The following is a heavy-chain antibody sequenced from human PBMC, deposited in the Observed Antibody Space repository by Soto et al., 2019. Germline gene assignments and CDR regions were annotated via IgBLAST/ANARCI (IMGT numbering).Heavy chain of an antibody. Sequence: QVQLVESGGGVVQPGRSLRLSCAASGFTFSSYGMHWVRQAPGKGLEWVAVISYDGSNKYYADSVKGRFTISRDNSKNTLYLQMNSLRAEDTAVYYCANDDPIGYCSSTSCDLIDYWGQGTLVTVSS. CDR1: GFTFSSYG. V-gene: IGHV3-30*18. D-gene: IGHD2-2*01. CDR3: ANDDPIGYCSSTSCDLIDY. J-gene: IGHJ4*02. CDR2: ISYDGSNK.